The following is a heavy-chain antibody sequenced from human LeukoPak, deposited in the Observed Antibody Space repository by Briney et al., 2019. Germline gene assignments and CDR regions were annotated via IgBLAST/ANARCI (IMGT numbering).Heavy chain of an antibody. CDR1: GFTFSSYA. Sequence: GRSLRLSCAASGFTFSSYAMHWVRQAPGKGLEWVAVMSYDGSNKYYADSVKGRFTISRDNSKNTLYLQMSSLRAEDTAIYYCARETWCSSSAGGFDPWGQGTLVTVSS. CDR3: ARETWCSSSAGGFDP. V-gene: IGHV3-30-3*01. J-gene: IGHJ5*02. D-gene: IGHD6-19*01. CDR2: MSYDGSNK.